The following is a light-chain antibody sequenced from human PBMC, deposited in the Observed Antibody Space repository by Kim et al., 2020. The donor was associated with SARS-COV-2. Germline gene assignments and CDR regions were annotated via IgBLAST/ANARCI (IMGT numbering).Light chain of an antibody. CDR3: NSRDSTGNHLLV. J-gene: IGLJ2*01. Sequence: SSELTQDPAVSVALGQTVRITCQGDSLRSYYASWYQQKPGQAPVLVIYAKNNRPPGFPARSSGSPPGTPAPLPLTRAPAEAEPAYSFNSRDSTGNHLLVF. CDR2: AKN. CDR1: SLRSYY. V-gene: IGLV3-19*01.